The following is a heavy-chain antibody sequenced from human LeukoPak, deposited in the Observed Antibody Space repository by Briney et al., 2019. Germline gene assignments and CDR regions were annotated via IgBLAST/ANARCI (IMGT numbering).Heavy chain of an antibody. Sequence: GGSLRLSCAASGFTFSSSGMHWVRQAPGKGLEWVALIWYDGINEYYADSVKGRFSISRDDSKNTLYLQMNSLRAEDTAVYYCVRDKCSSWGEKYYFDYWGQGTLVTVSS. J-gene: IGHJ4*02. D-gene: IGHD6-13*01. CDR3: VRDKCSSWGEKYYFDY. CDR1: GFTFSSSG. V-gene: IGHV3-33*01. CDR2: IWYDGINE.